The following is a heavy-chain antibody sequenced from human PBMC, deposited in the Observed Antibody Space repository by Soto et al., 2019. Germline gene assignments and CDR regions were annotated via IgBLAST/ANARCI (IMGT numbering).Heavy chain of an antibody. D-gene: IGHD6-19*01. CDR2: ISWNSGSI. CDR3: AKDKRAVASCLVY. V-gene: IGHV3-9*01. CDR1: GFTFDDYA. Sequence: GGSLRLSCAASGFTFDDYAMHWVRQAPGKGLEWVSGISWNSGSIGYADSVKGRFTISRDNAKNSLYLQMNSLRAEDTALYYCAKDKRAVASCLVYWGQGTLVTVSS. J-gene: IGHJ4*02.